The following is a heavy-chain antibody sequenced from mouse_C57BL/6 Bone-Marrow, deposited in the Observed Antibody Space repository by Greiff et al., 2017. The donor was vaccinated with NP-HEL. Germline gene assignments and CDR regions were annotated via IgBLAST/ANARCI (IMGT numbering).Heavy chain of an antibody. CDR3: ATTYSNLEAWFAY. Sequence: VQLQQSGPGLVQPSQSLSITCTVSGFSFTSYGVHWVRQSPGKGLEWLGVIWRGGSTDYNAAFMSRLSITKDNSKSQVFFKMNSLQADDTAIYYWATTYSNLEAWFAYWGQGTLVTVSA. D-gene: IGHD2-5*01. V-gene: IGHV2-5*01. CDR1: GFSFTSYG. J-gene: IGHJ3*01. CDR2: IWRGGST.